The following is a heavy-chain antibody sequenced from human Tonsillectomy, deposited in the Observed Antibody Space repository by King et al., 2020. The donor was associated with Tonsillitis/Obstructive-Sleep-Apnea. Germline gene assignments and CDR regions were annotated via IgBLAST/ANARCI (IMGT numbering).Heavy chain of an antibody. CDR3: ARDIARSQYYDFWSGYLY. Sequence: QLVQSGGGLVKPGGSLRLSCAASGFTFSSYSMNWVRQAPGKGLEWVSSISSSSSYIYYADSVKGRFTISTDNAKNSLYLQMNSLRAKDTAVYYCARDIARSQYYDFWSGYLYWGQGTLVTVSS. CDR2: ISSSSSYI. J-gene: IGHJ4*02. CDR1: GFTFSSYS. D-gene: IGHD3-3*01. V-gene: IGHV3-21*01.